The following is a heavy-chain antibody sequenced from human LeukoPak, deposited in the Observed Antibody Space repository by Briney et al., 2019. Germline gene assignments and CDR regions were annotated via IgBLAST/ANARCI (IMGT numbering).Heavy chain of an antibody. J-gene: IGHJ5*02. D-gene: IGHD3-22*01. CDR3: ARGGIREYDSSGYYYNWFDP. CDR2: ISYDGSNE. V-gene: IGHV3-30*03. Sequence: GGSLRLSCTASEFTFISYGMNWVRQAPGKGLEWVAVISYDGSNEYYADSVKGRFTISRDNSKNTLYLQMNSLRVEDTAVYYCARGGIREYDSSGYYYNWFDPWGQGTLVTVSS. CDR1: EFTFISYG.